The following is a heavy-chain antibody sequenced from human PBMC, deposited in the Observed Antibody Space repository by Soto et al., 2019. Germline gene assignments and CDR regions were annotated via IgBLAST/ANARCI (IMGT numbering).Heavy chain of an antibody. J-gene: IGHJ3*02. CDR1: GFTFSSYG. Sequence: GGSLRLSCAASGFTFSSYGMHWVRQAPGKGLEWVAVISYDGSNKYYADSVKGRFTISRDNSKNTLYLQMNSLRAEDTAVYYCARGRYYYDSSGYYGAFDIWGQGTMVTVSS. V-gene: IGHV3-30*03. CDR2: ISYDGSNK. CDR3: ARGRYYYDSSGYYGAFDI. D-gene: IGHD3-22*01.